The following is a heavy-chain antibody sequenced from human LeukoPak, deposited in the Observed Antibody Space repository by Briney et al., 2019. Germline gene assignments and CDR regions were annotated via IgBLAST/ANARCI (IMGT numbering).Heavy chain of an antibody. J-gene: IGHJ4*02. D-gene: IGHD3-16*01. CDR2: ISSSSSYI. CDR3: ARDLQVWAYYFDY. CDR1: GFTFSSYS. Sequence: PGGSLRLSCAASGFTFSSYSMNWVRQAPGKGLEWVSSISSSSSYIYYADSVKGRFTVSRDNAKKSLYLQMNSLRAEDTAVYYCARDLQVWAYYFDYWGQGTLVTVSS. V-gene: IGHV3-21*01.